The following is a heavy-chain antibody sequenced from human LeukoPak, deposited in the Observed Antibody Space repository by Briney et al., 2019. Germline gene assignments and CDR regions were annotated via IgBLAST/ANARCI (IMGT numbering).Heavy chain of an antibody. CDR3: ARGASGSYLY. D-gene: IGHD1-26*01. J-gene: IGHJ4*02. Sequence: GGSLRLSCAASGFTFDDYAMHWVRHAPGKGLEWVSGISWNSGSIGYADSVKGRFTISRDNAKNSLYLQMNSLRAEDTALYYCARGASGSYLYWGQGTLVTVSS. CDR1: GFTFDDYA. CDR2: ISWNSGSI. V-gene: IGHV3-9*01.